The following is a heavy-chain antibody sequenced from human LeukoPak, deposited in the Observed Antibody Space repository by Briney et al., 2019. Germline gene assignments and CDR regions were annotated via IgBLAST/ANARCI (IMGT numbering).Heavy chain of an antibody. CDR1: GFTLTTYT. J-gene: IGHJ4*02. D-gene: IGHD5-18*01. V-gene: IGHV3-64D*09. Sequence: GGSLRLSCAASGFTLTTYTMYWVRQAPGKGLQYVSAISGDGGSTYYVDSVKGRFTISRDNSKNTLYLQMSGLRAEDTAVYYCAKEILDTAVAVYWGQGTLVTVSS. CDR3: AKEILDTAVAVY. CDR2: ISGDGGST.